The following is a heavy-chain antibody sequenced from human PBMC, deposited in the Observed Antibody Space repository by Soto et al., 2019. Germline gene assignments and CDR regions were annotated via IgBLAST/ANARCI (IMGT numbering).Heavy chain of an antibody. CDR1: GYTFTSYD. D-gene: IGHD4-17*01. J-gene: IGHJ4*02. V-gene: IGHV1-8*01. CDR3: ARTRYGDNVDG. CDR2: MNPNSGNT. Sequence: QVQLVQSGAEVKKPGASVKVSCKASGYTFTSYDINWVRQATGQGLEWMGWMNPNSGNTGYAQKFQGRVTIPRNTSISTAYMELSSLGSGGTAGYYWARTRYGDNVDGWGQGTLVTVAS.